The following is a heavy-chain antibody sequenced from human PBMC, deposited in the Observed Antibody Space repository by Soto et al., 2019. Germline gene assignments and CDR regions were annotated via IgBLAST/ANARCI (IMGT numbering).Heavy chain of an antibody. CDR3: ARGRYYYGSGSYSSSPRFDP. CDR1: GYTFTSYD. D-gene: IGHD3-10*01. Sequence: QVQLVQSGAEVKKPGASVKVSCKASGYTFTSYDINWVRQATGQGLEWMRWMNPNSGNTGYAQKFQGRVTMTRNTSISTAYMELSSLRSEDTAVYYCARGRYYYGSGSYSSSPRFDPWGQGTLVTVSS. V-gene: IGHV1-8*01. CDR2: MNPNSGNT. J-gene: IGHJ5*02.